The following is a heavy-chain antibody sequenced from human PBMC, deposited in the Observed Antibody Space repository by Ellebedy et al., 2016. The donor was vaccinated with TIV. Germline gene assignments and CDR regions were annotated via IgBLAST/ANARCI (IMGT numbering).Heavy chain of an antibody. CDR3: ARDPVSSPGHNDAFDI. Sequence: AASVKVSCKASGYTFTSYDINWVRQATGQGLEWMGWMNPNSCNTGYAQKFQGRVTMTRNTSISTAYMERRSLRSDDTAVYYGARDPVSSPGHNDAFDIWGQGTMVTVSS. CDR1: GYTFTSYD. V-gene: IGHV1-8*01. CDR2: MNPNSCNT. J-gene: IGHJ3*02.